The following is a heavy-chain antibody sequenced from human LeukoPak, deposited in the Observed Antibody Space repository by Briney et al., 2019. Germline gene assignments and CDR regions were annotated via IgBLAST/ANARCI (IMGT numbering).Heavy chain of an antibody. J-gene: IGHJ4*02. Sequence: GGSLRLSCAASGFTFSSYSMNWVRQAPGKGLEWVSSISSSSSYIYYADSVKGRFTISRDNGKNSLYLHMKSLRAEDTAVYYCARGQVYCSGGSCLWPFDYWGQGTPVTVSS. V-gene: IGHV3-21*01. CDR2: ISSSSSYI. CDR1: GFTFSSYS. CDR3: ARGQVYCSGGSCLWPFDY. D-gene: IGHD2-15*01.